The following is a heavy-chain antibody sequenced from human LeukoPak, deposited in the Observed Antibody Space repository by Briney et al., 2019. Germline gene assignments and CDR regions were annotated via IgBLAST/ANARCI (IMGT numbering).Heavy chain of an antibody. CDR1: GGSISSSSYY. V-gene: IGHV4-61*05. CDR3: ARIDSSGEIDY. Sequence: PSETLSLTCTVSGGSISSSSYYWSWIRQPPGTGLEWIGYIYYSGSTNYNPSLKSRVTISVDTSKNQFSLKLNSVTAADTAVYYCARIDSSGEIDYWGQGTLVTVSS. CDR2: IYYSGST. J-gene: IGHJ4*02. D-gene: IGHD6-25*01.